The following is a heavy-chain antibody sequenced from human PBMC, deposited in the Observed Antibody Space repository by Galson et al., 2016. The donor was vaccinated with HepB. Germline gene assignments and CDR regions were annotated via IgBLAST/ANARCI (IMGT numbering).Heavy chain of an antibody. D-gene: IGHD6-19*01. CDR1: GSTFSTSA. J-gene: IGHJ6*02. Sequence: SLRLSCAASGSTFSTSAMYWVRQAPGKGLVWISRINSDGSSTDYAGFVEGRFTISRDNAKNTLNLQMNGLRAEDTAVYYCVIGCSGWCAGRYYFGMDVWGQGTSVTVSS. CDR3: VIGCSGWCAGRYYFGMDV. CDR2: INSDGSST. V-gene: IGHV3-74*01.